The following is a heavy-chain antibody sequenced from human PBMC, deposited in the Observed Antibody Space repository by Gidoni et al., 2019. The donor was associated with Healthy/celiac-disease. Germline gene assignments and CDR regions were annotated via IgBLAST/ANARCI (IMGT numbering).Heavy chain of an antibody. J-gene: IGHJ5*02. CDR3: ARDEYQLSQHLTAPYNWFDP. D-gene: IGHD2-2*01. Sequence: QVQLQESGPGLVKPSETLSLTCTVSGHSISSYYWSWIRQPAGKGLEWIGRIYTSGSTNYNPSLKSRVTTSVDTSKNQFSLKLSSVTAADTAVYYCARDEYQLSQHLTAPYNWFDPWGQGTLVTVSS. CDR1: GHSISSYY. CDR2: IYTSGST. V-gene: IGHV4-4*07.